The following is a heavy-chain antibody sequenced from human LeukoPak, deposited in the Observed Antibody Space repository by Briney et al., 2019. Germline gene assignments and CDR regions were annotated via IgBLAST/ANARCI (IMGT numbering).Heavy chain of an antibody. CDR3: AKVAVDFWSGYPNYYYYYYMDV. J-gene: IGHJ6*03. CDR2: ISYDGSNK. V-gene: IGHV3-30*18. D-gene: IGHD3-3*01. Sequence: PGGTLRLSCGASGFTFSSYGMHWVRQAPGKGLEWVAVISYDGSNKYYADSVKGRFTISRDNSKNTLYLQMNSLRAEDTAVYYCAKVAVDFWSGYPNYYYYYYMDVWGKGTTVTVSS. CDR1: GFTFSSYG.